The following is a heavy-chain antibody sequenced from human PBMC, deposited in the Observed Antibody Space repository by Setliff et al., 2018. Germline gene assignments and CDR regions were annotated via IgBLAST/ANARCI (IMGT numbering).Heavy chain of an antibody. CDR1: GYTFIDYY. V-gene: IGHV1-2*02. CDR2: INPNSGDT. Sequence: ASVKVSCKASGYTFIDYYMHWVRQAPGQGLEWMGWINPNSGDTNYAQNFQGRVTMTRDTSIGTAYMELSRLGSDDTAVYYCARGGWHWPEYCHHWGQGTLVTVSS. J-gene: IGHJ1*01. CDR3: ARGGWHWPEYCHH. D-gene: IGHD1-1*01.